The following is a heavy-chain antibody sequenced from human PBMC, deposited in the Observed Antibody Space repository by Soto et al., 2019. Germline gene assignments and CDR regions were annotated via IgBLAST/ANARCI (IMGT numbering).Heavy chain of an antibody. CDR1: GYTFTSHD. CDR3: ARWDYGYYARFDY. D-gene: IGHD4-17*01. J-gene: IGHJ4*02. V-gene: IGHV1-8*01. CDR2: MNPNSGNT. Sequence: QVQLVQSGAEVKKSGASVKVSCKASGYTFTSHDINWVRQATGQGLEWMGWMNPNSGNTGYAQKFQGRGNMTRNTSISTAYMELSSLRSEDTAVYYCARWDYGYYARFDYWGQGTLVTVSS.